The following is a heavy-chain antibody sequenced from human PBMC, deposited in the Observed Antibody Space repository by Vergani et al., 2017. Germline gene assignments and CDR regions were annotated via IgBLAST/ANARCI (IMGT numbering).Heavy chain of an antibody. Sequence: QVQLVESGGGLVKPGGSLRLSCAASGFTFSDYYMSWIRQAPGKGLEWVSYISSRGSTIYYADSVKGRFTISRDNAKNSLYMQMNSLRAEDTAVYYCARDCLRITMVRDGETTHYYYYGMDVWGQGPTVTVSS. CDR1: GFTFSDYY. CDR2: ISSRGSTI. CDR3: ARDCLRITMVRDGETTHYYYYGMDV. J-gene: IGHJ6*02. V-gene: IGHV3-11*01. D-gene: IGHD3-10*01.